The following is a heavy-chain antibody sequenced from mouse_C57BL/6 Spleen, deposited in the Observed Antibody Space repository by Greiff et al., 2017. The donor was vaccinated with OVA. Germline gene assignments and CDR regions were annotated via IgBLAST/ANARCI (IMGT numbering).Heavy chain of an antibody. CDR1: GYTFTSYW. V-gene: IGHV1-55*01. CDR2: IYPGSGST. J-gene: IGHJ1*03. CDR3: ARHFYYYGSSYWYFDV. Sequence: QVQLKQPGAELVKPGASVKMSCKASGYTFTSYWITWVKQRPGQGLEWIGDIYPGSGSTNYNEKFKSKATLTVDTSSSTAYMQLSSLTSEDSAVYYCARHFYYYGSSYWYFDVWGTGTTVTVSS. D-gene: IGHD1-1*01.